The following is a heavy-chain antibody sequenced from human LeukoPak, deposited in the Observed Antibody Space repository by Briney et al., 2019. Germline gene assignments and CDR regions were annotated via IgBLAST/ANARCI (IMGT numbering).Heavy chain of an antibody. Sequence: GESLKISCKGSGFSFTTYWIGWVRQMPGKGLEWMGIIYPGDSDTRYSPSFQGQVTISADKSISTAYLQWSSLQASDTAMYYCARAHSFYSSGWSPFDYWGQGTLVTVSS. CDR3: ARAHSFYSSGWSPFDY. CDR2: IYPGDSDT. V-gene: IGHV5-51*01. CDR1: GFSFTTYW. J-gene: IGHJ4*02. D-gene: IGHD6-19*01.